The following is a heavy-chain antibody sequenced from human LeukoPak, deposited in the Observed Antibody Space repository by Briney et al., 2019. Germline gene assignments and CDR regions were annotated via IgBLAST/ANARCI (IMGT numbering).Heavy chain of an antibody. CDR2: LSGSTYST. V-gene: IGHV3-23*01. D-gene: IGHD1-7*01. Sequence: AGGSLRLPCVGSGFPFSPYSMSWVRQAPGKRPEWVAGLSGSTYSTYVADSVKARFAISRDNPKNTVSLQMSSLRAEDTAVYFCAKNTEIWLGLTGTSWVFGPFDLWGHGTRVTVSA. CDR1: GFPFSPYS. CDR3: AKNTEIWLGLTGTSWVFGPFDL. J-gene: IGHJ3*01.